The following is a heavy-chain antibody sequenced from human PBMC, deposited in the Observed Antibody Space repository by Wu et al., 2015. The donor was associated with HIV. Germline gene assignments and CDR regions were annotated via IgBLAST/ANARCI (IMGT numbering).Heavy chain of an antibody. CDR3: ARDLQAAAVRGYFDL. V-gene: IGHV1-2*02. Sequence: QVQLVQSGAEVKKPGASVKVSCEASGYTFTGYYMHWVRQAPGQGLEWMGWINSNSGGTNYAQKFQGRVTMTRDTSTSTVYMELSSLRSEDTAVYYCARDLQAAAVRGYFDLVGPWPPVVTVSS. J-gene: IGHJ2*01. D-gene: IGHD6-13*01. CDR1: GYTFTGYY. CDR2: INSNSGGT.